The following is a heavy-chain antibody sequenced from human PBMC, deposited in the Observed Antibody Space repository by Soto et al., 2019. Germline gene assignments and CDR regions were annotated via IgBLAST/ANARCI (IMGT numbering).Heavy chain of an antibody. J-gene: IGHJ4*02. V-gene: IGHV4-30-4*01. CDR1: GGSISSGDYY. CDR2: INYSEST. D-gene: IGHD3-10*01. CDR3: ARGDSTMAFPYY. Sequence: PAETLSLTCTVSGGSISSGDYYFTCIRQTPGRGLEYIGYINYSESTYYNPSLQSRFTISIDTSKNQFSLKLSSVTAADTAVYYCARGDSTMAFPYYWGQGTLVTVSS.